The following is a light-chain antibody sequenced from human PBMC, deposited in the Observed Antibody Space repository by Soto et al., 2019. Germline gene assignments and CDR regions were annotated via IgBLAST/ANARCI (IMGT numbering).Light chain of an antibody. Sequence: EIVLTQSPATLSLSPGERATLSCRASQSVSSYLAWYQQKPGQAPRLLIYDASNRATGIPARFSGSGSGTDFTLTVNSLEPEDFAVYYCQQRSYWPLTFGQGTKLEIK. J-gene: IGKJ2*01. CDR3: QQRSYWPLT. V-gene: IGKV3-11*01. CDR1: QSVSSY. CDR2: DAS.